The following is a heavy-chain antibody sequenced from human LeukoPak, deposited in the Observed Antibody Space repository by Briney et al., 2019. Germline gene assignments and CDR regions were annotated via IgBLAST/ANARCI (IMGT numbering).Heavy chain of an antibody. Sequence: GRSLRLSCVVSGFTFNDYAMHWVRQAPGKGLEWVSGISWNSGTIGYADSVKGRFTISRDNAKNSLYLQMNSLRAEDMAFYYCAKDYYYDSSGYTYFDYWGQGALVTVSS. CDR3: AKDYYYDSSGYTYFDY. V-gene: IGHV3-9*03. CDR1: GFTFNDYA. D-gene: IGHD3-22*01. J-gene: IGHJ4*02. CDR2: ISWNSGTI.